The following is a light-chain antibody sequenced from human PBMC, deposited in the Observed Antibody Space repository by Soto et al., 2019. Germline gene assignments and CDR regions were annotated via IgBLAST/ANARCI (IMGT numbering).Light chain of an antibody. CDR2: TND. Sequence: QSVLTQPPSASGTPGQRVLISCSGGSSNIGRNTVNWYQHLPGTAPRLLIYTNDQRPSGVPDRFSGSKSGTSASLAISGLQSEDEADYYCAAWDDTSSFVFGTGTKVTVL. J-gene: IGLJ1*01. CDR3: AAWDDTSSFV. CDR1: SSNIGRNT. V-gene: IGLV1-44*01.